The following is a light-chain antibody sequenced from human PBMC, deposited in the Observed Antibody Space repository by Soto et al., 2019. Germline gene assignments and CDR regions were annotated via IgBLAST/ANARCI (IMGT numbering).Light chain of an antibody. V-gene: IGLV1-40*01. Sequence: QPVLTQPPSVSGAPGQRVTISCTGSNSNIGAGYDVHWYQQLPGTAPRLLIHDNNNRPSGVPDRFSGSKSGTSASLAITGLQAEDEADYYCQSFDSSLSAHVFGTGTQLTVL. CDR1: NSNIGAGYD. J-gene: IGLJ1*01. CDR2: DNN. CDR3: QSFDSSLSAHV.